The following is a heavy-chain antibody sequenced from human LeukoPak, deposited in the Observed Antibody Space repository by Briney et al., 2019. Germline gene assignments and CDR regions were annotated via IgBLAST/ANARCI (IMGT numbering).Heavy chain of an antibody. V-gene: IGHV4-38-2*02. Sequence: SETLSLTCAVSGYSISSGYYRGWIRQPPGKGLEWIGSIYHSGSTYYNPSLKSRVTISVDTSKNQFSLKLSSVTAADTAVYYCARDGVHDYVWGSYRYFDYWGQGTLVTVSS. CDR1: GYSISSGYY. CDR3: ARDGVHDYVWGSYRYFDY. CDR2: IYHSGST. J-gene: IGHJ4*02. D-gene: IGHD3-16*02.